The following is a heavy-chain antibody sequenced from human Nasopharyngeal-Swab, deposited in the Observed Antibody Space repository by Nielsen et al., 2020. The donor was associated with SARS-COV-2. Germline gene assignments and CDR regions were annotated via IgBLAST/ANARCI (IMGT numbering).Heavy chain of an antibody. J-gene: IGHJ4*02. CDR3: ARYCSTTSGPRGFDY. V-gene: IGHV3-7*01. D-gene: IGHD2-2*01. CDR2: IKQSGSGQ. Sequence: GGSLRLSCAASGFTFSSYWMSWVRQAPGKGLEWVAHIKQSGSGQYYVDSVKGRFTISRDNAKNSLSLQMNSLRAEDTAVYYCARYCSTTSGPRGFDYWGQGTLVTVSS. CDR1: GFTFSSYW.